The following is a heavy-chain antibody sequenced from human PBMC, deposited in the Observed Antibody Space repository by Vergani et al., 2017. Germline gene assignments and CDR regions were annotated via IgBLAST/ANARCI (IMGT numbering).Heavy chain of an antibody. CDR2: ISAYNGNT. CDR3: ARDGAGGYYGDYVRVFDY. Sequence: QVQLVQSGAEVKKPGASVKVSCKASGYTFTSYGISWVRQAPGQGLECMGWISAYNGNTNYAQKLQGRVTMTTDTSPSTAYMELRSRRSDDTAVYYCARDGAGGYYGDYVRVFDYWGQGTLVTGSS. J-gene: IGHJ4*02. CDR1: GYTFTSYG. D-gene: IGHD4-17*01. V-gene: IGHV1-18*01.